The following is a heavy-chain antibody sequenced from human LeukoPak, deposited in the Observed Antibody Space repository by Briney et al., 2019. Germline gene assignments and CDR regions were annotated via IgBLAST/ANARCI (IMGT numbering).Heavy chain of an antibody. V-gene: IGHV3-48*03. J-gene: IGHJ4*02. Sequence: PGGSLRLSCAASGFTLSTYEMNWVRQAPGKGLEWVAYIGRYGVTTYYADSVKGRFTISGDNAKNSLNLQMNSLRAEDTAVYYCARGGGSYPLDYWGQGTLVTVSS. CDR3: ARGGGSYPLDY. CDR1: GFTLSTYE. CDR2: IGRYGVTT. D-gene: IGHD1-26*01.